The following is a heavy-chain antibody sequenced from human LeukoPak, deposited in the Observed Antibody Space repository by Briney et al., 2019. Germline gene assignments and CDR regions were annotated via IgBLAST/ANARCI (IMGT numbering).Heavy chain of an antibody. Sequence: PGGSLRLSCAASGFTVSSNYMSWVRQAPGKGLEWVSAISGSGGRTYYADSVKGRFTISRDNSKNTLYLQMNSLRAEDTAVYYCAKLPVAGLYFDYWGQGTLVTVSS. CDR1: GFTVSSNY. CDR2: ISGSGGRT. D-gene: IGHD6-19*01. V-gene: IGHV3-23*01. J-gene: IGHJ4*02. CDR3: AKLPVAGLYFDY.